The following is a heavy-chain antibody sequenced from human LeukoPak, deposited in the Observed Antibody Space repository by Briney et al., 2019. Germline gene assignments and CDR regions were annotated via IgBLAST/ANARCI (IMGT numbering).Heavy chain of an antibody. CDR3: ARWTTTATMGAFDI. CDR2: IYHSGTT. J-gene: IGHJ3*02. Sequence: SETLSLTCSVSGGSITSSSYYWGWIRPPPGKGLEWIGTIYHSGTTYYNPSLKSRVTISVDTSKNQFSLKVSSVTAADTAMFYCARWTTTATMGAFDIWGQGTMVTVCS. D-gene: IGHD4-17*01. CDR1: GGSITSSSYY. V-gene: IGHV4-39*07.